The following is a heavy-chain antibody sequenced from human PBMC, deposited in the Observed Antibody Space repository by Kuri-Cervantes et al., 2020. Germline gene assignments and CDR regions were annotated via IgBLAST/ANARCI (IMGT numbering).Heavy chain of an antibody. J-gene: IGHJ5*02. V-gene: IGHV3-20*01. CDR1: GFTFDDDG. D-gene: IGHD6-25*01. CDR2: INWNGGST. Sequence: GGSLRLSCAASGFTFDDDGMSWVRQAPRKGLEWVSGINWNGGSTGYADSVKGRFTISRDNAKNSLYLQMNSLRAEDTALYHCARDNRGYSSAWFDPWVQGTLVTVSS. CDR3: ARDNRGYSSAWFDP.